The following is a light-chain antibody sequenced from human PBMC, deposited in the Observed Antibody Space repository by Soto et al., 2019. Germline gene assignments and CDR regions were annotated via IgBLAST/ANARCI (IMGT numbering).Light chain of an antibody. J-gene: IGKJ1*01. V-gene: IGKV1-5*01. CDR1: QSVRSW. Sequence: DIQMTQSPSTLSASVGDRVTITCRASQSVRSWLAWYQQKPGKAPKLLIFDASNLETGVPSKFSGSGSGTEFTLTISSLQPDDFATYYCQHYNSYSEAFGQGTKVDIK. CDR3: QHYNSYSEA. CDR2: DAS.